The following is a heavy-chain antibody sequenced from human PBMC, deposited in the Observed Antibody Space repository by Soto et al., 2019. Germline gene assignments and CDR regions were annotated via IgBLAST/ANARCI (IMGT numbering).Heavy chain of an antibody. CDR3: AKGTVGSTLQPYYFDY. V-gene: IGHV3-23*01. CDR1: GFTFSSCA. CDR2: ISGSGGST. D-gene: IGHD6-13*01. J-gene: IGHJ4*02. Sequence: GGSLRLSCAASGFTFSSCAMSWVRRAPGKGLEWVSVISGSGGSTFYADSVKGRFTISRDNFKNTLYPQMNSLRAEDTAVYYCAKGTVGSTLQPYYFDYWGQGTLVTVSS.